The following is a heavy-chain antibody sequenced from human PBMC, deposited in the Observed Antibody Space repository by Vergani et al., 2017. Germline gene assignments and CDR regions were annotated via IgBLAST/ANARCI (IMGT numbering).Heavy chain of an antibody. D-gene: IGHD3-3*01. CDR2: IYYSGST. J-gene: IGHJ4*02. Sequence: QVQLPESGPGLVKPSETLSLTCTVSGGSISSYYWSWIRQPPGKGLEWIGYIYYSGSTNYNPSLKSRVTISVDTSKNQFSLKLSSVTAADTAVYYCASTETSVGVFWSGYAFDYWGQGTLVTVSS. CDR3: ASTETSVGVFWSGYAFDY. CDR1: GGSISSYY. V-gene: IGHV4-59*01.